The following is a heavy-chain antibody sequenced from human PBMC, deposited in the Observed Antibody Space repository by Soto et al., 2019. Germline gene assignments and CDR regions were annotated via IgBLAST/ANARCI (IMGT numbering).Heavy chain of an antibody. CDR1: GYTFTSYG. CDR2: ISAYNGNT. Sequence: QVQLVQSGAEVKKPGASVKVSCKASGYTFTSYGISWVRQAPGQGLEWMGWISAYNGNTNYAQKLQGRDTMTPDTSTSTAYMELRSLRSDDTAVYYCARDSYSRSWTLDSDWGQGTLVTVSS. J-gene: IGHJ4*02. V-gene: IGHV1-18*04. D-gene: IGHD6-13*01. CDR3: ARDSYSRSWTLDSD.